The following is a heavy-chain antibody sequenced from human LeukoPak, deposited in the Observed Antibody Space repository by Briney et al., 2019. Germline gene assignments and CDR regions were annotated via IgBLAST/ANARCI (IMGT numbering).Heavy chain of an antibody. CDR1: GGSFSGYY. CDR2: INHSGST. J-gene: IGHJ3*02. D-gene: IGHD3-22*01. Sequence: SETLSLTCAVYGGSFSGYYWSWIRQPPGKGLEWIGEINHSGSTNYNPSLKSRVTISVDTSKNQFSLKLSSVTAADTAVYYCARAGDSSGYEDAFDIWGQGTMVTVSS. CDR3: ARAGDSSGYEDAFDI. V-gene: IGHV4-34*01.